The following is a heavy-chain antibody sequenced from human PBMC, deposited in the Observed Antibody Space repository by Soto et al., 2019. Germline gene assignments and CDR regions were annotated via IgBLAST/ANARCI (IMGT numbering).Heavy chain of an antibody. CDR2: ISAGSNYI. Sequence: GGSLRLSCAASGFLFSTHGMNWVRQAPGKGPEWVSSISAGSNYIDYADSVKGRFTISRDNAKNTLYLQMNSLRAEDTAVYYCAIRASYYDSSGYFDYWGQGTLVTVSS. J-gene: IGHJ4*02. D-gene: IGHD3-22*01. CDR3: AIRASYYDSSGYFDY. CDR1: GFLFSTHG. V-gene: IGHV3-21*01.